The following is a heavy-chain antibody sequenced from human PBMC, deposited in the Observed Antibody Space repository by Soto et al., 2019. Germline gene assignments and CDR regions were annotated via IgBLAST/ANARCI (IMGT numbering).Heavy chain of an antibody. V-gene: IGHV1-2*02. J-gene: IGHJ6*03. Sequence: ASVKVSCKASGYTFTGYYMHWVRQAPGQGLEWMGWINPNSGGTNYAQKFQGRVTMTTDTSTSTAYMELRRLRSDDTAVYYCASVVRITIFGVPDYYMDVWGKGTTVTVSS. D-gene: IGHD3-3*01. CDR2: INPNSGGT. CDR3: ASVVRITIFGVPDYYMDV. CDR1: GYTFTGYY.